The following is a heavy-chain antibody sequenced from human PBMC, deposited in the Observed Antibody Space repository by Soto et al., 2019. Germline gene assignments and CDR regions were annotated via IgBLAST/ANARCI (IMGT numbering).Heavy chain of an antibody. V-gene: IGHV4-31*03. CDR1: GGSISSGGYY. Sequence: QVQLQESGPGLVKPSQTLSLTCTVSGGSISSGGYYWSWIRQHPGKGLEWIGYIYYSGSTYYNPSLKSRVTISVDTSKNQFSLKLSSVTAADTAVYYCARFALVVPAAIGAGLGWFDPWGRGTLVTVSS. CDR3: ARFALVVPAAIGAGLGWFDP. D-gene: IGHD2-2*01. CDR2: IYYSGST. J-gene: IGHJ5*02.